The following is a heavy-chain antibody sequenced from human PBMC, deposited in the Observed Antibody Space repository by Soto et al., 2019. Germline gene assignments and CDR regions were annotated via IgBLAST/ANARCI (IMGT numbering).Heavy chain of an antibody. Sequence: GGSLRLACSASGFTFSDYCVSWIRQAPGKGLEWVSYISSSSSYTNYADSVKGRFTISRDNAKNSLYLQMNSLRAEDTAVYYCARRHSSGFGYFDYWGQGTLVTVSS. CDR1: GFTFSDYC. J-gene: IGHJ4*02. V-gene: IGHV3-11*06. CDR2: ISSSSSYT. D-gene: IGHD6-19*01. CDR3: ARRHSSGFGYFDY.